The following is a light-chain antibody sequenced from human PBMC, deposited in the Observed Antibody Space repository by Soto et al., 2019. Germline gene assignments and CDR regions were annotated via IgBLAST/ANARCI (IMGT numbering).Light chain of an antibody. CDR1: QSVSSN. V-gene: IGKV3-15*01. J-gene: IGKJ4*01. CDR3: QQYNKWPLT. CDR2: GAS. Sequence: EIVMTQSPAILSVSPGERATLSCRASQSVSSNLAWYQQKPGQAPRLLIYGASTRAAGIPARFSGSGSGTEFTLTINSLQSEDFAVYDCQQYNKWPLTFGGGTKVEI.